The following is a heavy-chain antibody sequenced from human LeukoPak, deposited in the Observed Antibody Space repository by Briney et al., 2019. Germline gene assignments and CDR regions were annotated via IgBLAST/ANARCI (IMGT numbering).Heavy chain of an antibody. CDR1: GFTFSSYG. V-gene: IGHV3-30*02. J-gene: IGHJ6*02. D-gene: IGHD6-19*01. CDR3: ARRPLSNGPYYYGMDV. Sequence: GGSLRLSCAASGFTFSSYGMHWVRQAPGKGLEWVAFIRYDGSNKYYAESVKGRFTISRDNAKNSLYLQMNSLRAEDTAVYYCARRPLSNGPYYYGMDVWGQGTTVTVSS. CDR2: IRYDGSNK.